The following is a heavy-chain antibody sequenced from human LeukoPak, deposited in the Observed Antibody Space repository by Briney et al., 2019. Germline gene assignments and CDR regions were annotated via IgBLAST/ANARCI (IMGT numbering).Heavy chain of an antibody. V-gene: IGHV3-21*04. CDR2: ISSSSSYI. J-gene: IGHJ3*02. CDR1: GFTFSSYS. CDR3: ASQGYSYGYGAAFDI. D-gene: IGHD5-18*01. Sequence: PGGSLRLSCAASGFTFSSYSMNWVRQAPGKGLEWVSSISSSSSYIYYADSVKGRFTISRDNAKNSLYLQMNSLRADDTAVYYCASQGYSYGYGAAFDIWGQGTMVTVSS.